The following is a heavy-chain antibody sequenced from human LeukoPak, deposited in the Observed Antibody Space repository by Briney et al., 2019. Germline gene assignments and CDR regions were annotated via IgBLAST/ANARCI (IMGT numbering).Heavy chain of an antibody. V-gene: IGHV3-30-3*01. D-gene: IGHD3-22*01. J-gene: IGHJ5*02. CDR1: GFTFSSYA. CDR3: ARDLDNYYDSSGSP. CDR2: ISCDGSNK. Sequence: GRSLRLSCAASGFTFSSYAVQCVRRAPGRGLEWVAVISCDGSNKYYADSVKGRFTISRDNSKNTLYLQMNSLRAEDTAVYYCARDLDNYYDSSGSPWGQGTLVTVSS.